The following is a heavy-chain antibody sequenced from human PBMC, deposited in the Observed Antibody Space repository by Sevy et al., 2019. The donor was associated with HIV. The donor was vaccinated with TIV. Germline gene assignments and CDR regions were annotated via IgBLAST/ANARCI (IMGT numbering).Heavy chain of an antibody. J-gene: IGHJ4*02. V-gene: IGHV1-2*07. CDR2: INPHSAGT. CDR1: GYTFTDYY. D-gene: IGHD6-19*01. CDR3: AREGFSLAAVTGMNSGFDF. Sequence: ASVKVSCKASGYTFTDYYIHWVRQVPGQGLEWMGWINPHSAGTTYARNFRGRVTVTRDTSISTVYMELSGLQSDDTAVYYYAREGFSLAAVTGMNSGFDFWGQGTLVTVSS.